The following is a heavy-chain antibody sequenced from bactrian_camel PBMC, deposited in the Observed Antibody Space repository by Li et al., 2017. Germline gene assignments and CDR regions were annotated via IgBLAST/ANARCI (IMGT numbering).Heavy chain of an antibody. D-gene: IGHD4*01. J-gene: IGHJ4*01. V-gene: IGHV3S1*01. CDR1: RVTTSAATSSYSLC. Sequence: QLVESGGGLVQLGGSLRLSCVVSRVTTSAATSSYSLCLAWFRQAAGKEREGVAGFYAGGGATAYADSVQGRFTVSRDATNNTVYLEMNSLKAEDTAVYYCAADRLKCLGATWDGPVWNYWGQGTQVTVS. CDR3: AADRLKCLGATWDGPVWNY. CDR2: FYAGGGAT.